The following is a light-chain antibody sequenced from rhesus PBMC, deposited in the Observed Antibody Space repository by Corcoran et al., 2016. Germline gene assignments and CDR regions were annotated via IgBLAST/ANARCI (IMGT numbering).Light chain of an antibody. CDR2: GVS. Sequence: QSAPTQPPSVSGSPGQSVTISCTGTNSDIGGYNYFSWYQQHPGKAPKLLISGVSNRPSGVSDRFSGSKSGNTASLTISGLQAEDEADYYCCSYTTSSTYIFGAGTRLTVL. CDR1: NSDIGGYNY. CDR3: CSYTTSSTYI. J-gene: IGLJ1*01. V-gene: IGLV2S7*01.